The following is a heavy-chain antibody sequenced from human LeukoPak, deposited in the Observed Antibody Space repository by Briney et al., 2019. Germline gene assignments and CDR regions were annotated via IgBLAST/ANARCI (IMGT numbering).Heavy chain of an antibody. CDR2: ITSTTDI. Sequence: PGGSLRLSCAASGFDFSAYSMHWVRQVPGKGLEWVSSITSTTDIYYADSVKGRFTISRDNAKNSLYLQMSSLRAEDTAIYYCARLYDILTGAFDYWGQGTLVTVSS. CDR1: GFDFSAYS. D-gene: IGHD3-9*01. J-gene: IGHJ4*02. V-gene: IGHV3-69-1*02. CDR3: ARLYDILTGAFDY.